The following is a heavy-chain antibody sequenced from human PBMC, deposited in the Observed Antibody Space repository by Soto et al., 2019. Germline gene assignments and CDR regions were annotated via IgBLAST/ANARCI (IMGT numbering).Heavy chain of an antibody. CDR2: FDPEGGET. Sequence: QVRLLQSGAEVKKPGASVRVSWKVSGYRLTELSMYWVRQAPGKGPEWMGGFDPEGGETVYAQQFQGRVTMTEATSADTAYMELSSLRSEDTAVYYCATAGYSSSYYIFSFHHWGQGTLVTVSS. CDR3: ATAGYSSSYYIFSFHH. D-gene: IGHD6-13*01. J-gene: IGHJ1*01. V-gene: IGHV1-24*01. CDR1: GYRLTELS.